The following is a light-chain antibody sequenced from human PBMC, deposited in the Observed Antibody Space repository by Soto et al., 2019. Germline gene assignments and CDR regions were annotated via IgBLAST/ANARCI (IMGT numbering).Light chain of an antibody. CDR2: STN. Sequence: QTVVTQEPSFSVSPGGTVTLTCALSSGSVSTSYYPSWYQQTPGQAPRTLIYSTNIRSSGVPDRFSGSILGNKAALTITGAQADDESDYYCVLYLGSGISMFGGGTKLTVL. J-gene: IGLJ3*02. V-gene: IGLV8-61*01. CDR3: VLYLGSGISM. CDR1: SGSVSTSYY.